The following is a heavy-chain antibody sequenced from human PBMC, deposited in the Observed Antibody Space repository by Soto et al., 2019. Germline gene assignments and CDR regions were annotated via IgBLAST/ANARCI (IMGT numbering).Heavy chain of an antibody. J-gene: IGHJ2*01. V-gene: IGHV3-66*01. CDR2: IYSGGST. CDR3: EDGMLVPLPVSAFLLNRSSDL. Sequence: RRAPGKRLEWVSVIYSGGSTYYADSVKGRFTISRDDSKNTLFLQMNSLRAEDTVFFHGEDGMLVPLPVSAFLLNRSSDL. D-gene: IGHD2-8*01.